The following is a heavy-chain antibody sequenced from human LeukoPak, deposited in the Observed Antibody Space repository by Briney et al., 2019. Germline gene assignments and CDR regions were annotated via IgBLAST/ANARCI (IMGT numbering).Heavy chain of an antibody. J-gene: IGHJ6*03. CDR2: IYPGDSET. CDR3: ARRSDSSSFYYMDV. Sequence: GESLKISCKGSGYTFTNYWIGWVRQMPGKGLEWMGIIYPGDSETRYSPSFQGQVTISADKSISTAYLQWSSLKALDTAMYYCARRSDSSSFYYMDVWGKGTTVTVSS. V-gene: IGHV5-51*01. D-gene: IGHD6-6*01. CDR1: GYTFTNYW.